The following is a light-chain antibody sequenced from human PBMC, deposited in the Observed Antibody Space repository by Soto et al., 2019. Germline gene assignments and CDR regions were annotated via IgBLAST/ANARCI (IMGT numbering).Light chain of an antibody. CDR3: CSYAGRSTFV. CDR1: STDVGSYNL. V-gene: IGLV2-23*03. CDR2: EGS. J-gene: IGLJ1*01. Sequence: QSALTQPTSVSGSPGQSITISCTGTSTDVGSYNLVSWYQQHPGTAPKLMIYEGSKRPSGVANRFSGSKSGNTASLTISGLQAEDEDDYYCCSYAGRSTFVFGTGTKLTVL.